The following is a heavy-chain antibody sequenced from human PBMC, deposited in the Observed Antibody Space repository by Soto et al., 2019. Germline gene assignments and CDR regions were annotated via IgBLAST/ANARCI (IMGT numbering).Heavy chain of an antibody. J-gene: IGHJ4*02. D-gene: IGHD5-12*01. V-gene: IGHV3-7*01. Sequence: EVPLVESGGGLVQPGGSLRLSCAASGFTFSRYWMTWVRQAPGMGLEWLASINGDGSETYYVDSVKGRFTISRDNAKNSLYLQMNSLRVEDTAVYYCARDIGYGDYWGQGTLVSVSS. CDR2: INGDGSET. CDR1: GFTFSRYW. CDR3: ARDIGYGDY.